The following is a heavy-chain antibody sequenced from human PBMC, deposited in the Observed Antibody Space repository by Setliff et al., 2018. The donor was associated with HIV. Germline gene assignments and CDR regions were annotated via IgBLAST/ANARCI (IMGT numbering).Heavy chain of an antibody. CDR2: IYHNGIT. CDR1: GYSISSGYY. CDR3: ARRIYGNNPYFDY. J-gene: IGHJ4*02. V-gene: IGHV4-38-2*01. Sequence: PSETLSLTCAVSGYSISSGYYWGWIRQPPGKGLEWIGSIYHNGITYYNPSLRSRVTISVDTSQNQFSLKLSSVTAADTAIYYCARRIYGNNPYFDYWSQGTLVTVSS. D-gene: IGHD4-17*01.